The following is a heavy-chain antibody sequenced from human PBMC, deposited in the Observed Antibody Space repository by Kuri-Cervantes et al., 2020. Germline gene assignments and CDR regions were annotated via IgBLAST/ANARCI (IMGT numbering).Heavy chain of an antibody. CDR2: ISWNSGSI. CDR1: GFTFDDYA. Sequence: GGSLRLSCAASGFTFDDYAMHWVRQAPGKGLEWVSGISWNSGSIGYADSVKGRFTISRDNAKNSLYLQMNSLRTEDAAVYHCAREVRVMFWGQGTMVTVSS. J-gene: IGHJ3*01. V-gene: IGHV3-9*01. CDR3: AREVRVMF.